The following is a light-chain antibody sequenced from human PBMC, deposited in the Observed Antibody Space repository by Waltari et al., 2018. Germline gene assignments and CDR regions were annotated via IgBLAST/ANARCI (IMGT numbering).Light chain of an antibody. J-gene: IGKJ1*01. V-gene: IGKV3-20*01. CDR1: QSVGGT. Sequence: EIVLTQSPGTLSSSPGERATLSSRASQSVGGTLAWYQQKPGQAPRLLMYGTSIRAPGTPDRFSGTGSGTDFSLTISRLEPEDFAVYYCQHYVRLPATFGQGTKVEIK. CDR3: QHYVRLPAT. CDR2: GTS.